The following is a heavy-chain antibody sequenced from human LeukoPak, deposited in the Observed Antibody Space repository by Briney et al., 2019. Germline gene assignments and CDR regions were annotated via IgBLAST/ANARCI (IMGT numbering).Heavy chain of an antibody. J-gene: IGHJ4*02. D-gene: IGHD2-15*01. CDR3: ARGYCSGGSCYKNFDY. CDR1: GFTFSIYG. Sequence: PGGSLRLSCAASGFTFSIYGMHWVRQAPGKGLEWVAVISYDGSNKYYADSVKGRFTISRDNSKNTLYLQMNSLRAEDTAVYYCARGYCSGGSCYKNFDYWGQGTLVTVSS. V-gene: IGHV3-30*03. CDR2: ISYDGSNK.